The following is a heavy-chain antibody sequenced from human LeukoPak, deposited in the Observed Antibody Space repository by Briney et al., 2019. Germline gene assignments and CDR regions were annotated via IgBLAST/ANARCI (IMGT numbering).Heavy chain of an antibody. CDR1: GFAFHTYW. V-gene: IGHV3-7*01. D-gene: IGHD3-10*01. CDR2: IKEDESEK. Sequence: GGSLRLSCAASGFAFHTYWMTWVRQAPGKGLEWVANIKEDESEKYYADSVKGQFTISRDNSKNTLYLQMNSLRAEDTAVYYCTRGGTIWFGETYFDYWGQGTLVTVSS. CDR3: TRGGTIWFGETYFDY. J-gene: IGHJ4*02.